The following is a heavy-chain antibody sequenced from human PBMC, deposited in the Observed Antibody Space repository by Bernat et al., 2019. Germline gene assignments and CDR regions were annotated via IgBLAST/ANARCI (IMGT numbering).Heavy chain of an antibody. J-gene: IGHJ4*02. CDR1: GFTFSSYA. CDR2: ISFDGSHK. V-gene: IGHV3-30*10. Sequence: QVQLVESGGGVVQPGRSLRLSCAASGFTFSSYAIHWVRQAPDKGLEWVAVISFDGSHKYYTDSVKGRFTISRDNSKNTLYLQMNGLRAEDTAVYYCAREVRYSGRTYYFDYWGQGTLVTVSS. D-gene: IGHD2-15*01. CDR3: AREVRYSGRTYYFDY.